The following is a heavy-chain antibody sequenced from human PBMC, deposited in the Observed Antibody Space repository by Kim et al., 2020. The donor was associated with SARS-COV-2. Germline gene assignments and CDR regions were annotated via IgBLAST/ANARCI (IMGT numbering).Heavy chain of an antibody. CDR3: AREGGSSWYLHYFDY. Sequence: QKYQGRVTITADESTSTAYMELSSLGSEDTAVYYCAREGGSSWYLHYFDYWGQGTLVTVSS. V-gene: IGHV1-69*01. J-gene: IGHJ4*02. D-gene: IGHD6-13*01.